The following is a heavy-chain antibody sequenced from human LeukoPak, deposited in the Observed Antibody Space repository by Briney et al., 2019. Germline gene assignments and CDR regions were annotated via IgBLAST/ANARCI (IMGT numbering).Heavy chain of an antibody. V-gene: IGHV4-4*07. CDR3: ARVSARWLGFFDL. CDR1: GGSISSYC. J-gene: IGHJ4*02. CDR2: VYTNGNT. Sequence: SETLSLTCAVSGGSISSYCWTWIRQRAGKGLEWIGRVYTNGNTDYNSSLKSRVTMSVDTSNNQVSLNLNSVTAADTAVYYCARVSARWLGFFDLWGQGTLVTVSS. D-gene: IGHD6-19*01.